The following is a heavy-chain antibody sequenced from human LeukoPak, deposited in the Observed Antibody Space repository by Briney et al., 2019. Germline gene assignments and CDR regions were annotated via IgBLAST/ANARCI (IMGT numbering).Heavy chain of an antibody. CDR3: ATYRQVLLPFES. D-gene: IGHD2-8*02. Sequence: GGSLRLSCVASGFTFSSYAMSWVRQAPGKGLEWVSVITSRGDTTYYADSVRGRFAISRDNSKSTLSLQMNSLRAEDTAIYYCATYRQVLLPFESWGQGTLVTVSS. CDR2: ITSRGDTT. V-gene: IGHV3-23*01. J-gene: IGHJ4*02. CDR1: GFTFSSYA.